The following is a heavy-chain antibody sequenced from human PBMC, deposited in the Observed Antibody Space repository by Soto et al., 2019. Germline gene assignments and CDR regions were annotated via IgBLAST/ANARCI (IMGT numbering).Heavy chain of an antibody. V-gene: IGHV3-9*01. CDR2: ISWNGGNI. CDR1: GFTFDAYA. CDR3: AKDSYSSSSGQDY. J-gene: IGHJ4*02. D-gene: IGHD6-6*01. Sequence: EVQLVESGGGLVQPGRSLRLSCAASGFTFDAYAIHWVRQAPGKGLEWVSGISWNGGNIGYADSVKGRFTISRDNAKNSLFLQMNSLRADDTALYFCAKDSYSSSSGQDYWGQGTPVTVSS.